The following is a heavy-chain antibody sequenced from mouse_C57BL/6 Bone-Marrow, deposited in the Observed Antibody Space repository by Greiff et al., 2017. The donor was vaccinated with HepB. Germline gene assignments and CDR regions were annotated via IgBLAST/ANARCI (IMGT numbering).Heavy chain of an antibody. CDR3: ARSPHYYGSSYYAMDY. Sequence: VQLQQSGPELVKPGASVKISCKASGYTFTDYYINWVKQRPGQGLEWIGWIFPGSGSTYYNEKFKGKATLTVDKSSSTAYMLLSSLTSEDSAVYFCARSPHYYGSSYYAMDYWGQGTSVTVSS. CDR1: GYTFTDYY. V-gene: IGHV1-75*01. CDR2: IFPGSGST. J-gene: IGHJ4*01. D-gene: IGHD1-1*01.